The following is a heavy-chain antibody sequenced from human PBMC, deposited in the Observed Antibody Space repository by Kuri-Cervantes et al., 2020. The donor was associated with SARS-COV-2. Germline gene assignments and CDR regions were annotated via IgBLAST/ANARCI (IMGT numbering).Heavy chain of an antibody. CDR1: GFTFSSYG. Sequence: GESLKISCAASGFTFSSYGMHWVGQAPGKGLEWVAVISYDGSNKYYADSVRGRFTISRDNSKDTLYLQVNGLRAEDTATYYCVLFNSLKTRAFDYWGQGALVTVSS. D-gene: IGHD3-10*01. CDR2: ISYDGSNK. V-gene: IGHV3-30*03. CDR3: VLFNSLKTRAFDY. J-gene: IGHJ4*02.